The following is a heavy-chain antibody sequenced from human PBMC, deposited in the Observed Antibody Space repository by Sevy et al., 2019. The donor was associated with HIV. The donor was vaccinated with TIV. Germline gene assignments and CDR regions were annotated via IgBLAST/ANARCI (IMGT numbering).Heavy chain of an antibody. CDR2: ISSSSSYI. CDR1: GFTFSSYS. Sequence: GGSLRLSCAASGFTFSSYSMNWVRQAPGKGLEWVSPISSSSSYIYYADSVKGRFTISRDNAKNSLYLQMNSLRAEDTAVYYCARAANVDTAMVYYFDYWGQGTLVTVSS. D-gene: IGHD5-18*01. V-gene: IGHV3-21*01. CDR3: ARAANVDTAMVYYFDY. J-gene: IGHJ4*02.